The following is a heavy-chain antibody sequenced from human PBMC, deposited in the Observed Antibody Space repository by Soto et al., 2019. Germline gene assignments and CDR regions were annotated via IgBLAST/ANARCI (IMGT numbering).Heavy chain of an antibody. D-gene: IGHD6-25*01. Sequence: ALVKVSCKASGYTVTGYYMHCVRQAPGQGLEWMGWINPNSGGTNYAQKFQGRVTMTRDTSISTAYMELSRLRSDDTAVYYCARDQSHNHRLGYYWGQGTLVTVPS. CDR2: INPNSGGT. J-gene: IGHJ4*02. CDR3: ARDQSHNHRLGYY. CDR1: GYTVTGYY. V-gene: IGHV1-2*02.